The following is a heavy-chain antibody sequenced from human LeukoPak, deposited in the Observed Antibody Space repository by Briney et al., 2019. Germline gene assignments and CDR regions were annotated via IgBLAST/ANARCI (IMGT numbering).Heavy chain of an antibody. CDR1: GFTFSSYS. J-gene: IGHJ4*02. D-gene: IGHD3-22*01. V-gene: IGHV3-21*01. CDR3: ARNFASSGYPNYFDY. CDR2: ISSSSSYI. Sequence: PGGSLRLSCAASGFTFSSYSMNWVRQAPGKGLEWVSSISSSSSYIYYADSVKGRFTISRDNAKNSLYLQMNSLRAEDTAVYYCARNFASSGYPNYFDYWGQGTLVTVSS.